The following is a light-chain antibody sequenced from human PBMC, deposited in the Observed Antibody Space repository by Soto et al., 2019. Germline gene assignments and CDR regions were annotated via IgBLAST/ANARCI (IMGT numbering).Light chain of an antibody. V-gene: IGKV3-11*01. CDR2: DAS. Sequence: EIVLTQSPTTRSLSPGERATLSCRASQSVTNFLAWYQQKPGQAPRLLIFDASNRATGIPPRFSGSGSGADFTLTISSLEPEDFAVYYCQQRSSWPITFGQGTRLEIK. J-gene: IGKJ5*01. CDR3: QQRSSWPIT. CDR1: QSVTNF.